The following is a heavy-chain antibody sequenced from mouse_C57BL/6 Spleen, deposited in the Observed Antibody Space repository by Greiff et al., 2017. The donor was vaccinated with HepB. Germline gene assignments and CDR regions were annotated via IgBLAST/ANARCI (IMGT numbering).Heavy chain of an antibody. CDR1: GYSITSGYY. Sequence: ESGPGLVKPSQSLSLTCSVTGYSITSGYYWNWIRQFPGNKLEWMGYISYDGSNNYNPSLKNRISITRDTSKNQFFLKLNSVTTEDTATYYGARGLGRGYFDDWGQGTTLTVSS. CDR3: ARGLGRGYFDD. J-gene: IGHJ2*01. V-gene: IGHV3-6*01. CDR2: ISYDGSN. D-gene: IGHD4-1*01.